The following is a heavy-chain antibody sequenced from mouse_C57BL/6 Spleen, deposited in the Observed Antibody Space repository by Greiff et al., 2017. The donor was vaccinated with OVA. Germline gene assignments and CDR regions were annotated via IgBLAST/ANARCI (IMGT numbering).Heavy chain of an antibody. D-gene: IGHD2-4*01. J-gene: IGHJ3*01. V-gene: IGHV1-22*01. CDR1: GYTFTDYN. CDR2: INPNNGGT. Sequence: VQLQQSGPELVKPGASVKMSCKASGYTFTDYNMHWVKQSHGKSLEWIGYINPNNGGTSYNQKFKGKATLTVNKSSSTAYMELRSLTSEDSAVYYCARDGDDYDLWFAYWGQGTLVTVSA. CDR3: ARDGDDYDLWFAY.